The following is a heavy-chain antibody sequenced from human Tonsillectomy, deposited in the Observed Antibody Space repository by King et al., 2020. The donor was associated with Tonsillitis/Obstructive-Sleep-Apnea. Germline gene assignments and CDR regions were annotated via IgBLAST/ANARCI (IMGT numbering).Heavy chain of an antibody. CDR1: GFTFSSYS. CDR2: ISSISSTI. D-gene: IGHD2-15*01. Sequence: VQLVESGGGLVQPGGSLRLSCAASGFTFSSYSMNWVRQAPGKGLEWVSYISSISSTIYYADSVKGRFTLSRDSAKNSLYLQMNSLRDEDTAVYYCAREGPTPIDYWGQGTLVTVSS. J-gene: IGHJ4*02. V-gene: IGHV3-48*02. CDR3: AREGPTPIDY.